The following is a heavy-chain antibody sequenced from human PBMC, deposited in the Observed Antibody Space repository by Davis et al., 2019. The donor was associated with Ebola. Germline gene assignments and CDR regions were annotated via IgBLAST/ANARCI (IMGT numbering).Heavy chain of an antibody. V-gene: IGHV4-59*12. J-gene: IGHJ4*02. CDR3: ARRMLRYFDRLGFVY. CDR2: IYYSGST. D-gene: IGHD3-9*01. Sequence: ETLSLTCAVYGGSFSGYYWNWIRQPPGKGLEWIGYIYYSGSTNYNPSLKSRVTISVDTSKNQFSLKLSSVTAADTAVYYCARRMLRYFDRLGFVYWGQGNLVTVSS. CDR1: GGSFSGYY.